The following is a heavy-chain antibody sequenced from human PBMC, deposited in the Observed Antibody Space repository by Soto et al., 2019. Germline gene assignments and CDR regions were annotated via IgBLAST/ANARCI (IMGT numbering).Heavy chain of an antibody. D-gene: IGHD2-15*01. J-gene: IGHJ3*02. CDR1: GFIFGNYM. CDR2: IRVGGEST. Sequence: EVQLLESGGGLVQPGESLRLSCAFSGFIFGNYMMTWVRQAPGKGLEWVSTIRVGGESTYYADSVKGRFTISRDNSKNTXXVQMDSLGVEDTAVYYCAPHVHCSGGSCHYDAFDIRGQGTMVTVSS. V-gene: IGHV3-23*01. CDR3: APHVHCSGGSCHYDAFDI.